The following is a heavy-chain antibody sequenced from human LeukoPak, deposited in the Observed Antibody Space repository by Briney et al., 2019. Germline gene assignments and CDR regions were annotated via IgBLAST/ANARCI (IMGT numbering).Heavy chain of an antibody. J-gene: IGHJ4*02. CDR1: GGSFSGYY. CDR3: ARWGSGWSYFDY. D-gene: IGHD6-19*01. V-gene: IGHV4-34*01. Sequence: SETLSLTCAVSGGSFSGYYWSWIRQPPGKGLEWIGEINHSGSTNYNPSLKSRVTISVDTSKYQFSLKLSSVTAADTAVYYCARWGSGWSYFDYWGQGTLVTVSS. CDR2: INHSGST.